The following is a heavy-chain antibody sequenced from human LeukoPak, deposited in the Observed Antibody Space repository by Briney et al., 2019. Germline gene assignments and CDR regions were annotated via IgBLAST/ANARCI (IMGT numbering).Heavy chain of an antibody. V-gene: IGHV3-21*01. J-gene: IGHJ4*02. D-gene: IGHD6-13*01. CDR1: FTFSSXS. Sequence: FTFSSXSXXWXRQAPGKXXEXVSSISSSSSYIYYADSVKGRFTISRDNAKNSLYLQMNSLRAEDTAVYYCAREWLAAEFDYWGQGTLVTVSS. CDR3: AREWLAAEFDY. CDR2: ISSSSSYI.